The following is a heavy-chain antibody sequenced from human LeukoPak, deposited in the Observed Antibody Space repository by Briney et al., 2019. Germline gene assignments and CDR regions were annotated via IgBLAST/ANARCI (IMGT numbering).Heavy chain of an antibody. Sequence: PGGSLRLSCAASGFTVSSNYMSWVRQAPGKGLEWVSVIYSGGSTYYADSVKGRFTISRDNSKNTLYLQMNSLRAEDTAVYYCARKGGHYYGSGSYYSNWGQGTLVTVSS. CDR1: GFTVSSNY. CDR3: ARKGGHYYGSGSYYSN. D-gene: IGHD3-10*01. CDR2: IYSGGST. J-gene: IGHJ4*02. V-gene: IGHV3-66*01.